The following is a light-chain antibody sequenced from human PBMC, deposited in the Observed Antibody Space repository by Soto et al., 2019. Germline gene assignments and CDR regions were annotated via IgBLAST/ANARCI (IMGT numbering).Light chain of an antibody. J-gene: IGKJ1*01. Sequence: EIVMTQSPATLSMSPGERVTLSCRASQSISSSLAWYQQKRGQAPRLLMYGASSRATGIPDRFSGSGSGTDFTLTISRLEPEDFAVYYCQQYGSSPWTFGQGTKVDIK. CDR2: GAS. V-gene: IGKV3-20*01. CDR3: QQYGSSPWT. CDR1: QSISSS.